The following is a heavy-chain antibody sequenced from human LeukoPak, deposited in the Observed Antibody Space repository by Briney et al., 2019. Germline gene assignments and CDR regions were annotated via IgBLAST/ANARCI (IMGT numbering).Heavy chain of an antibody. CDR2: IRYDGNDK. D-gene: IGHD2-21*01. CDR3: AKDERVILTNMDV. Sequence: PGGSLRLSCAASGFMFRGYGMHWVRQAPGKGLEWVAFIRYDGNDKQYADSVKGGFTISRDNSKNTLYLQMNSLRTEDTAVYYCAKDERVILTNMDVWGKGTTVTISS. CDR1: GFMFRGYG. V-gene: IGHV3-30*02. J-gene: IGHJ6*03.